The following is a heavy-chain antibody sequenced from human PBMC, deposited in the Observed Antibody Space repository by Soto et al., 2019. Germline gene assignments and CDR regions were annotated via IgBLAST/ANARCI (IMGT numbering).Heavy chain of an antibody. CDR3: ARDFIVGAPDYFDY. Sequence: QVQLVESGGGVVQPGRSLSLSCAASGFTFSDYPMHWVRQAPGKGLEWVAVISYDGRVKYYVDSVKGRFTISRDDSKNTLCLQMNSLRVDDTAVYYCARDFIVGAPDYFDYWGQGTLVTVSS. V-gene: IGHV3-30*04. CDR1: GFTFSDYP. D-gene: IGHD1-26*01. J-gene: IGHJ4*02. CDR2: ISYDGRVK.